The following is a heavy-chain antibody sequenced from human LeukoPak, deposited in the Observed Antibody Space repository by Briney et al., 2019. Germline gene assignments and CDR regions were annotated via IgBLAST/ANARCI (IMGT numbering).Heavy chain of an antibody. D-gene: IGHD6-13*01. CDR1: GVSISNDDYY. CDR3: ARGEWYTSSEDYYMDV. Sequence: SETLSLTCTVSGVSISNDDYYWTWIRQSAGKGLEWIGRIYTGGSSNYNPSLKSRISTSVDTSKNQFSLNLSSVTAADTAVYYCARGEWYTSSEDYYMDVWGKGTAVTVSS. J-gene: IGHJ6*03. V-gene: IGHV4-61*02. CDR2: IYTGGSS.